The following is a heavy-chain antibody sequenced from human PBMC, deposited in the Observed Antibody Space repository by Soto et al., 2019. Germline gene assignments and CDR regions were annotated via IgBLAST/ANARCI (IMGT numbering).Heavy chain of an antibody. D-gene: IGHD4-17*01. Sequence: GGSLRLSCVASGFVFKNYEMNWVRQAPGKGLEWISYISNSGNTIYVADSMRGRFTISRDNAKNSLYLQMNSLRAEDTAVYYCARDGSTVTTNYHYAMDVWGQGTTVTVSS. V-gene: IGHV3-48*03. CDR2: ISNSGNTI. CDR3: ARDGSTVTTNYHYAMDV. CDR1: GFVFKNYE. J-gene: IGHJ6*02.